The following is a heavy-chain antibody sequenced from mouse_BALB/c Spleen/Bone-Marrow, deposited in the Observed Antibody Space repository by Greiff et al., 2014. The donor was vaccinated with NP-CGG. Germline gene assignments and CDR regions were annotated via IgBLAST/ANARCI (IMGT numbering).Heavy chain of an antibody. D-gene: IGHD2-1*01. V-gene: IGHV2-5*01. J-gene: IGHJ4*01. CDR1: GFSLTSYG. Sequence: QVQLKESGPGLVQPSQSLSITCTVSGFSLTSYGVHWVRQSPGKGLEWLGVIWRGGSTDCNAAFMSRLSITKDNSKSQVFFKMNSLQADDTAIYYCAKNLRGNYVRAMDYWGQGTSVTVSS. CDR2: IWRGGST. CDR3: AKNLRGNYVRAMDY.